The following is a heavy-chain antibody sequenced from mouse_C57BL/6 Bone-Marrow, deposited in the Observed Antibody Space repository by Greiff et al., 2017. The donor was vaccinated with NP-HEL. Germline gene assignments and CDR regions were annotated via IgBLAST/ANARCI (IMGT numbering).Heavy chain of an antibody. CDR1: GFTFSDYG. Sequence: EVNVVESGGGLVKPGGSLKLSCAASGFTFSDYGMHWVRQAPEKGLEWVAYISSGSSTIYYADTVKGRFTISRDNAKNTLFLQMTSLRSEDTAMYYCARRYYGPWFAYWGQGTLVTVSA. CDR2: ISSGSSTI. J-gene: IGHJ3*01. CDR3: ARRYYGPWFAY. V-gene: IGHV5-17*01. D-gene: IGHD1-1*01.